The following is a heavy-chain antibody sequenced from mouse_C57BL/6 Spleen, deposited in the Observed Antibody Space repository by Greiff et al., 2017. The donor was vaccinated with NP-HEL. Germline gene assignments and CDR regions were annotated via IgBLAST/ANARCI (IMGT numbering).Heavy chain of an antibody. V-gene: IGHV5-17*01. CDR1: GFTFSDYG. Sequence: EVKLMESGGGLVKPGGSLKLSCAASGFTFSDYGMHWVRQAPEKGLEWVAYISSGSSTIYYADTVKGRFTISRDNAKKTLFLQMTSLRSEDTAMYYCARGTTVVATDYWGQGTTLTVSS. CDR2: ISSGSSTI. J-gene: IGHJ2*01. D-gene: IGHD1-1*01. CDR3: ARGTTVVATDY.